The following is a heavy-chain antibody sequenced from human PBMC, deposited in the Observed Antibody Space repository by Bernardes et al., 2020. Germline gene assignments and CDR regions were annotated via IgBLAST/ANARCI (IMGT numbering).Heavy chain of an antibody. CDR3: AKGEVYVTNKVVDH. D-gene: IGHD3-16*01. CDR1: GLSFSGDY. V-gene: IGHV4-34*01. Sequence: DTLSLTCAVYGLSFSGDYWTWLRQPPGKGLEWIGEINHSGSATYNPSLKSRVRFSVDMSKNQFSLKLTSVTAADTAVYYCAKGEVYVTNKVVDHWGQGILVTVSS. CDR2: INHSGSA. J-gene: IGHJ4*02.